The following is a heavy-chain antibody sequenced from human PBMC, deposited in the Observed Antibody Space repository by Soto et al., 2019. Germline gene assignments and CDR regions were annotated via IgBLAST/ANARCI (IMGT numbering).Heavy chain of an antibody. CDR3: ARLSGSYNDRYFDN. D-gene: IGHD1-26*01. CDR2: IYYSGST. V-gene: IGHV4-59*12. Sequence: SETLSLTCIVSGGSISNYYWSWIRQPPGKGLEWIGYIYYSGSTNYNPSLTSRVTISVDTSKNQFSLKLTSVTAADTAVYFCARLSGSYNDRYFDNWGQGTLVTVSS. J-gene: IGHJ4*02. CDR1: GGSISNYY.